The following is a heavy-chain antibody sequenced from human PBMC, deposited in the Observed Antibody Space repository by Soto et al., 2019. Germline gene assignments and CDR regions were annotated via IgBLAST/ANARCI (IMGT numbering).Heavy chain of an antibody. J-gene: IGHJ4*02. V-gene: IGHV3-11*01. D-gene: IGHD4-4*01. CDR1: GFTFSGWY. CDR3: ARDYSNSGFDY. Sequence: QVQLVESGGGLVKPGGSLRLSCAASGFTFSGWYMIWIRQGPGKGLEWVSRISGSGSTIYYADSVKGRFTISRDNAKNSLFLQMNSLRAEDTAVYYCARDYSNSGFDYWGQGTLVTVSS. CDR2: ISGSGSTI.